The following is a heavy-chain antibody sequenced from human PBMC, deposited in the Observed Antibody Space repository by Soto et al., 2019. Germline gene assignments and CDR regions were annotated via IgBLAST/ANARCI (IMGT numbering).Heavy chain of an antibody. V-gene: IGHV3-11*01. CDR3: ARDFKGGLPHPYCSGGSCYSAYYYYYYMDV. J-gene: IGHJ6*03. CDR1: GFTFSDYY. CDR2: ISSSGSTI. Sequence: QVQLVESGGGLVKPGGSLRLSCAASGFTFSDYYMSWIRQAPGKGLEWVSYISSSGSTIYYADSVKGRFTISRDNAKNSLYLQMNSLRAEDTAVYYCARDFKGGLPHPYCSGGSCYSAYYYYYYMDVWGKGTTVTVSS. D-gene: IGHD2-15*01.